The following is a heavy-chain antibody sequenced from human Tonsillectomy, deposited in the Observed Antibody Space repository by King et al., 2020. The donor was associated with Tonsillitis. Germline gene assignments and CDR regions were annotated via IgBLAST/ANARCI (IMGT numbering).Heavy chain of an antibody. D-gene: IGHD4/OR15-4a*01. Sequence: VQLVESGGGLVKPGGSLRLSCAASGFTFSDYYMSWIRQAPGKGLEWVSYISSSSTYTNYADSVKGRFTISRDNAKNSLYLQMNSLRAEDTAVYYCASDDYGPRQKQYYIDYWGPGNLVTVSS. J-gene: IGHJ4*02. CDR2: ISSSSTYT. V-gene: IGHV3-11*06. CDR1: GFTFSDYY. CDR3: ASDDYGPRQKQYYIDY.